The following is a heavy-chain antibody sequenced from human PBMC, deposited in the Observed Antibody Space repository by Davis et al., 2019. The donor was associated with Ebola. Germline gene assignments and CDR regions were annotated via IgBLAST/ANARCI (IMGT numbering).Heavy chain of an antibody. CDR1: GFGFGDYA. CDR2: ISWDGRST. CDR3: TAYDSTFRNY. Sequence: GGSLRLSCAGSGFGFGDYAMHWVRQAPGKGLEWVSLISWDGRSTAYADSVRDRFSISRDNSRNFLYLQMNGLRAEDTALYYCTAYDSTFRNYWGQGTLVTVSS. D-gene: IGHD3-22*01. J-gene: IGHJ4*02. V-gene: IGHV3-43D*03.